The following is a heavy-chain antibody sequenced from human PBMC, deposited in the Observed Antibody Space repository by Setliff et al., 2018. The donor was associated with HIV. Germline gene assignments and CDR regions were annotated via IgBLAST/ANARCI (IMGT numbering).Heavy chain of an antibody. Sequence: ASVKVSCKASGYTFTSYGFSWVRQVPGQRLEWMGWITDDNRDTHSARNFQGRITLTTDISSTTAYMELGSLTSDDTAVYYCVRDEKRAAGGTLFYFDLWGQGTLVTVSS. CDR2: ITDDNRDT. J-gene: IGHJ4*02. CDR1: GYTFTSYG. CDR3: VRDEKRAAGGTLFYFDL. D-gene: IGHD1-1*01. V-gene: IGHV1-18*01.